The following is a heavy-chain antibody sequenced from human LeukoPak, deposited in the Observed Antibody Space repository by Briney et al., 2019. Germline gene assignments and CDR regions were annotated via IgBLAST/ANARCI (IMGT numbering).Heavy chain of an antibody. CDR3: ARSLEGHYYDSSGPDAFDI. J-gene: IGHJ3*02. V-gene: IGHV1-18*01. D-gene: IGHD3-22*01. CDR1: GYTFTSYG. CDR2: ISAYNGNT. Sequence: GASVKVSCKASGYTFTSYGISWVRQAPGQGLEWMGWISAYNGNTNYAQKLQGRVTMTTDTSTSTAYMELRSLRSDDTAVYHCARSLEGHYYDSSGPDAFDIWGQGTMVTVSS.